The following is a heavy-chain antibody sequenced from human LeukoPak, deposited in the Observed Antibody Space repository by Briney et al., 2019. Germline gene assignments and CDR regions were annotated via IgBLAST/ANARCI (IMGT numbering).Heavy chain of an antibody. Sequence: SETLSLTCTVSGVSISSGSYYWDWIRQPPGKGLEWIGTIYYSGITYYNPSLKSRVTISVDTPKNQFSLKLSSVTAADTAVYYCARRRGGYHPFFDFWGQGTLVTVSS. CDR2: IYYSGIT. CDR3: ARRRGGYHPFFDF. J-gene: IGHJ4*02. D-gene: IGHD5-24*01. CDR1: GVSISSGSYY. V-gene: IGHV4-39*01.